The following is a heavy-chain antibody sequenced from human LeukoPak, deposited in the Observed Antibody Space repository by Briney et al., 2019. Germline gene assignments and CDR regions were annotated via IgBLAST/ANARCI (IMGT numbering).Heavy chain of an antibody. CDR3: TRQDSSGCNCSYVCY. CDR1: GFDFRGFY. CDR2: IRSKASSYTT. J-gene: IGHJ4*02. D-gene: IGHD2-15*01. V-gene: IGHV3-73*01. Sequence: GGSLRLSCAACGFDFRGFYIHWVGQASGRGLEWVGLIRSKASSYTTVYAASVKGRFTISRDDSKNTAYLQMNSLKAEDTAIYYYTRQDSSGCNCSYVCYWGQGTLVTVSS.